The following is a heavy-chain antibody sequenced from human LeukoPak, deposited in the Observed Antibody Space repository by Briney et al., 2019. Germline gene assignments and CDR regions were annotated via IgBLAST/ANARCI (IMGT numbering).Heavy chain of an antibody. CDR2: FRGSGVAT. J-gene: IGHJ5*02. CDR3: ARVLQLWSSPGDWFDP. D-gene: IGHD5-18*01. CDR1: GFTFSSYS. V-gene: IGHV3-23*01. Sequence: GGSLRLSCAASGFTFSSYSMNWVRQAPGKGLKWVSGFRGSGVATFYADSVKGRFTISRDNSKNTLYLQMNSLRAEDTAVYYCARVLQLWSSPGDWFDPWGQGTLVTVSS.